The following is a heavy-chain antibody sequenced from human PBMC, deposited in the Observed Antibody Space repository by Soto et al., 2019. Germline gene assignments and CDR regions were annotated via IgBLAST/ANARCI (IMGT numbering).Heavy chain of an antibody. CDR1: GFTFSSYA. CDR3: ARSSGYSYGHESPIGTFMDV. D-gene: IGHD5-18*01. CDR2: ISYDGSNK. J-gene: IGHJ6*02. V-gene: IGHV3-30-3*01. Sequence: GGSLRLSCAASGFTFSSYAMHWVRQAPGKGLEWVAVISYDGSNKYYADSVKGRFTISRDNSKNTLYLQMNSLRAEDTAVYYCARSSGYSYGHESPIGTFMDVWGQGTTVTVSS.